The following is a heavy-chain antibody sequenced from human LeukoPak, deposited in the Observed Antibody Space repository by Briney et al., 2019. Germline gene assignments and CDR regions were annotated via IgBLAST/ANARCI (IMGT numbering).Heavy chain of an antibody. Sequence: RASETLSLTCTVSDGSITNYYWGWIRQPPGKGLEWIGYLYYTGSTNYNPSLKSRVTISADMSKNQFSLKLRSMTAADTAVYYCARHGSGYSSVFDYWGQGTLVTVSS. D-gene: IGHD6-19*01. J-gene: IGHJ4*02. V-gene: IGHV4-59*08. CDR1: DGSITNYY. CDR2: LYYTGST. CDR3: ARHGSGYSSVFDY.